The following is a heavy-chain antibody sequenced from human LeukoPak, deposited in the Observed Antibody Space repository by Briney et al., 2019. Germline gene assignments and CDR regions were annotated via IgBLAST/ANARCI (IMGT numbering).Heavy chain of an antibody. CDR1: GFTVSSNY. Sequence: GGSLRLSCAASGFTVSSNYMSWVRQAPGKGLEWVSVIYSGGSTYYAGSVKGRFTISRDNSKNTLYLQMNSLRAEDTAVYYCARDVVTAAAGSYYYYGMDVWGKGTTVTVSS. V-gene: IGHV3-53*05. J-gene: IGHJ6*04. D-gene: IGHD6-13*01. CDR3: ARDVVTAAAGSYYYYGMDV. CDR2: IYSGGST.